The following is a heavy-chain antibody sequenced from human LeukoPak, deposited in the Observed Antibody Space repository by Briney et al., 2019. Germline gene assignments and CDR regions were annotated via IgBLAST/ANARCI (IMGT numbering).Heavy chain of an antibody. V-gene: IGHV1-3*01. CDR3: ARDSGSGNNDY. Sequence: ASVTVSCKASGYTFTSYAIHWVRQAPGQRLEWVGWISAGNGNTKYSQNFQGRVTFTSNTSATTAFMELSSLRSEDAAVYYCARDSGSGNNDYWGQGTLVTVSS. D-gene: IGHD1-26*01. J-gene: IGHJ4*02. CDR2: ISAGNGNT. CDR1: GYTFTSYA.